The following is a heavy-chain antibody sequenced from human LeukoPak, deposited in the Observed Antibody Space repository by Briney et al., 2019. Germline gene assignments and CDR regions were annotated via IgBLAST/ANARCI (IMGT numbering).Heavy chain of an antibody. J-gene: IGHJ5*02. CDR2: FYYSGST. D-gene: IGHD2-2*02. CDR3: ASVGPDCSSASCYTGS. V-gene: IGHV4-39*07. CDR1: GGSISSYY. Sequence: SETLSLTCTVSGGSISSYYWSWIRQPPGKGLEWVGSFYYSGSTYYNPSLKTRVTILVDTSKNQFSLRLSSVTAADTAVYYCASVGPDCSSASCYTGSWGQGTLVTVSS.